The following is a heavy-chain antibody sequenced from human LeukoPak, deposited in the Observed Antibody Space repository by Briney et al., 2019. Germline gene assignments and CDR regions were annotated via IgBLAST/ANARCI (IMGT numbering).Heavy chain of an antibody. V-gene: IGHV1-69*04. CDR1: GGTFISYA. Sequence: SVKVSFKASGGTFISYAISWVRQAPGQGLEWMGRIIPILGIANYAQKFQGRVTITSDKSTSTAYMELSSLRSEDTAVYYCARDESPAYYYDSSGSIKAGLDYWGQGTLVTVSS. D-gene: IGHD3-22*01. J-gene: IGHJ4*02. CDR2: IIPILGIA. CDR3: ARDESPAYYYDSSGSIKAGLDY.